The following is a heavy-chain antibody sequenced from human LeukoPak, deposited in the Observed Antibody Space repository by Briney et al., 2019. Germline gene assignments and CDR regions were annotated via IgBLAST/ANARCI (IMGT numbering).Heavy chain of an antibody. Sequence: ASVKVSCKASGGTFSSYVISWVRQAPGQGLEWMGRIIPILGIANYAQKFQGRVTITADKSTSTAYMELSSLRSEDTAVYYCAGGYSGYPFDYWGQGTLVTVSS. CDR1: GGTFSSYV. D-gene: IGHD5-12*01. V-gene: IGHV1-69*04. CDR2: IIPILGIA. CDR3: AGGYSGYPFDY. J-gene: IGHJ4*02.